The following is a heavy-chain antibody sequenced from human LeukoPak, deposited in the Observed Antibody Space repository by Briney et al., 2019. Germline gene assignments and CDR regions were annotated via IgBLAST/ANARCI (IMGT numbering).Heavy chain of an antibody. J-gene: IGHJ4*02. V-gene: IGHV1-2*06. Sequence: ASVKVSCKASGYTFTGYYMHWVRQAPGQGLEWMGRINPNSGGTNYAQKFQGRVTMTRDTSTSTAYMELSRLRSDDTAVYYCARAPTYYYDSSGYHYDSWGQGTLVTVSS. CDR1: GYTFTGYY. D-gene: IGHD3-22*01. CDR3: ARAPTYYYDSSGYHYDS. CDR2: INPNSGGT.